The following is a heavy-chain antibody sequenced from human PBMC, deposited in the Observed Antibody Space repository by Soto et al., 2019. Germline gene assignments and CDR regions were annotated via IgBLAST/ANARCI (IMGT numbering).Heavy chain of an antibody. CDR1: GGTLNPPP. D-gene: IGHD5-12*01. Sequence: SVKVSCKASGGTLNPPPFTLGRQAPGQRLEWMGRTTPILDVADYAQDFQGRVTITADKSTSTAYMELTSLTSKDTAVYYCARDSPIGSTYSGYDAIDSWGQGTLVTVSS. J-gene: IGHJ4*02. CDR3: ARDSPIGSTYSGYDAIDS. CDR2: TTPILDVA. V-gene: IGHV1-69*04.